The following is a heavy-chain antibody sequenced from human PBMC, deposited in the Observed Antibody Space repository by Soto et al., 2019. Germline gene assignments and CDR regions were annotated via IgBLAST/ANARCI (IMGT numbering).Heavy chain of an antibody. J-gene: IGHJ6*02. Sequence: ASVKVSCKASGYTFTSYAMHWVRQAPGQRLEWMGWINAGNGNTKYSQKFQGRVTITRDTSASTAYMELSSLRSEDTAVYYCARAACSSTSCYNYYAYGMDVWGQGTAVTVSS. CDR3: ARAACSSTSCYNYYAYGMDV. CDR1: GYTFTSYA. CDR2: INAGNGNT. D-gene: IGHD2-2*01. V-gene: IGHV1-3*01.